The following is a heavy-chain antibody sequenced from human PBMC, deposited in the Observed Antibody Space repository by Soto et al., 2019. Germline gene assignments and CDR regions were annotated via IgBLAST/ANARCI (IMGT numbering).Heavy chain of an antibody. CDR3: ARGGGYCSGGSCPEDWFDP. Sequence: QVQLVQSGAEVKKPGASVKVSCKASGYTFTSYGISWVRRAPGQGLEWMGWISAYNGNTNYAQKLQGRVTMTTDTATSTAYMELRSLRSDDTAVYYCARGGGYCSGGSCPEDWFDPWGQGTLVTVSS. J-gene: IGHJ5*02. CDR1: GYTFTSYG. CDR2: ISAYNGNT. V-gene: IGHV1-18*01. D-gene: IGHD2-15*01.